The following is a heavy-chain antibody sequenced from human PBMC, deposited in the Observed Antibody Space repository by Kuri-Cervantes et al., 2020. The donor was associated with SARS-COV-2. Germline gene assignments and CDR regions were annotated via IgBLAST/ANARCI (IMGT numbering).Heavy chain of an antibody. CDR1: GFTFRNYA. Sequence: GGSLRLSCTASGFTFRNYAMNWVRQAPGKGLEWVSAISGSGGSTYYADSVKGRFTISRDNSKNTLYLQMNSLRAEDTAVYYCAREGAGSSSGRRYFYYMDVWGKGTTVTVSS. D-gene: IGHD6-6*01. J-gene: IGHJ6*03. CDR3: AREGAGSSSGRRYFYYMDV. CDR2: ISGSGGST. V-gene: IGHV3-23*01.